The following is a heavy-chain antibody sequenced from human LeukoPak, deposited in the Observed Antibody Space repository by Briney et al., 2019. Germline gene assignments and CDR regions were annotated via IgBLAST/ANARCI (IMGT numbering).Heavy chain of an antibody. D-gene: IGHD3-22*01. CDR3: ARAHDISGPDYFDY. V-gene: IGHV4-59*01. CDR1: GGSISSYY. J-gene: IGHJ4*02. CDR2: IYYSGST. Sequence: SETLSLTCTVSGGSISSYYWSWIRQPPGKGLEWIGYIYYSGSTNYNPSLKSRVTISVDTSKNQFSLKLSSVTAADTAVYYCARAHDISGPDYFDYWVQGTLVTVSS.